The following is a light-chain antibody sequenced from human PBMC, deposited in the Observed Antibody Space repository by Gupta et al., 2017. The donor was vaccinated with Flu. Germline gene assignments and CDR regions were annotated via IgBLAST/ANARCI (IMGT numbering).Light chain of an antibody. V-gene: IGLV2-14*03. CDR2: DVI. CDR3: SSYTGSSVL. J-gene: IGLJ2*01. CDR1: SSDFGVYNY. Sequence: QSALTPPASVSGSPGQSINISCTGTSSDFGVYNYVSWYQHHPGKVPKLLIYDVITRPSGVSNRFSGSKSGNTASLTISGLQAEDEADYYCSSYTGSSVLFGGGTKLTVL.